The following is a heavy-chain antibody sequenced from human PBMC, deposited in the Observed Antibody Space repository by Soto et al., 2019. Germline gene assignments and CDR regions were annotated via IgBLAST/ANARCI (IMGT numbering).Heavy chain of an antibody. J-gene: IGHJ4*02. Sequence: SETLSLTCAVYGGSFSGYYWSWIRQPPGKGLEWIGEINHSGSTNYNPSLKSRVTISVDTSKNQFSLKLSSVTAADTAVYYCARGRPGYDFWSGYPYYFDCWGQGTLVTVSS. CDR1: GGSFSGYY. D-gene: IGHD3-3*01. CDR3: ARGRPGYDFWSGYPYYFDC. CDR2: INHSGST. V-gene: IGHV4-34*01.